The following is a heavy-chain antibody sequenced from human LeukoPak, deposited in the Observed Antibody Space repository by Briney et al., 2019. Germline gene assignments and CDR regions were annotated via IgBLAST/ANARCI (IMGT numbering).Heavy chain of an antibody. J-gene: IGHJ4*02. V-gene: IGHV4-39*07. Sequence: SETLSLTCTVSGDSISSSIYYWGWIRQPPGKGLEWIGTIYYSGTTYYNPSLKSRVTISVDTSKNQFSLKLSSVTAADTAVYYCARGAGPGYSSTLHFDYWGQGTLVTVSS. CDR3: ARGAGPGYSSTLHFDY. D-gene: IGHD6-13*01. CDR2: IYYSGTT. CDR1: GDSISSSIYY.